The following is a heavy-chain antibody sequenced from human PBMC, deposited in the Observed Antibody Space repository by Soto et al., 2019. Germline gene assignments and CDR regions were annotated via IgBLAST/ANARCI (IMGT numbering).Heavy chain of an antibody. Sequence: QLQLQESGPGLVKPSETLSLTCAVSGGSISSTDHFWGWIRQPPGKGLEWIGSIYYTGTTYYNPSHTNRITLSVDTSNNQFSLNLSSVTAAYAAVYYCARQVTNDILAPPCLLKNWGQVSLVIVSS. CDR2: IYYTGTT. J-gene: IGHJ4*02. CDR1: GGSISSTDHF. V-gene: IGHV4-39*01. CDR3: ARQVTNDILAPPCLLKN. D-gene: IGHD3-9*01.